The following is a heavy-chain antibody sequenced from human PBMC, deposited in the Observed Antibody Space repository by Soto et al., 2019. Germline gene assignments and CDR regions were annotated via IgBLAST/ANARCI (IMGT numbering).Heavy chain of an antibody. J-gene: IGHJ4*02. V-gene: IGHV3-23*01. CDR1: GFTFSSYA. D-gene: IGHD1-26*01. CDR3: AKGQYSGSPGKPDY. Sequence: EVQLLESGGGLVQPGGSLRLSCVASGFTFSSYAMSWVRQAPGKGLEWVSGISGTATITYYADSVKGRFTISRDNPKNTLYLQMNSLRVEDTAVYYCAKGQYSGSPGKPDYWGQGILVTVSS. CDR2: ISGTATIT.